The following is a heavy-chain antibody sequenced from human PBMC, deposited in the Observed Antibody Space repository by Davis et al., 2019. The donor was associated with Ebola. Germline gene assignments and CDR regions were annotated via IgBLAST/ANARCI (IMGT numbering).Heavy chain of an antibody. Sequence: PSETLSLTCTVSGVSISRHYWSWIRQPPGKRLEWFGSIYYTGSAYYNSSLNSRVTISVDTFKNQFSLKLSSVTTVDTAMYFCAERGGSVWDRGTLVTVSS. D-gene: IGHD3-16*01. CDR3: AERGGSV. CDR1: GVSISRHY. CDR2: IYYTGSA. J-gene: IGHJ4*02. V-gene: IGHV4-59*11.